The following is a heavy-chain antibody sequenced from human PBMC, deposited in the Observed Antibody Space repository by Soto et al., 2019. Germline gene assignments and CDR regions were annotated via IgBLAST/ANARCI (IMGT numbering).Heavy chain of an antibody. Sequence: PGGSLRLSCAASGFTVSSNYMSWVRQAPGKGLEWVSVIYSGGSTYYADSVKGRFTISRDNSKNTLYLQMNSLRAEDTAVYYCAREVPPAKVSRILSSVYYGMDVWGQGTTVTVSS. J-gene: IGHJ6*02. CDR2: IYSGGST. CDR3: AREVPPAKVSRILSSVYYGMDV. V-gene: IGHV3-66*01. CDR1: GFTVSSNY. D-gene: IGHD3-16*02.